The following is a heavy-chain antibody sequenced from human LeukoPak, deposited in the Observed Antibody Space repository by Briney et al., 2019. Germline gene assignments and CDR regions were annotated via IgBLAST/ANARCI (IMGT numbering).Heavy chain of an antibody. CDR3: ARGFDGYYGFDI. CDR2: INQDGIEK. CDR1: GFTFTTYW. V-gene: IGHV3-7*05. Sequence: GGSLRLSCAASGFTFTTYWMSWVRQAPGKGLEWVANINQDGIEKYYVASVKGRFTISRDTAKNSMYVQMNSLRAEDTAVYYCARGFDGYYGFDIWGQGTMVTVSS. J-gene: IGHJ3*02. D-gene: IGHD5-24*01.